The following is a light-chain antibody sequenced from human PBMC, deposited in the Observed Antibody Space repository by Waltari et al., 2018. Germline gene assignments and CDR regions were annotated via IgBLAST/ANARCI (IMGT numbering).Light chain of an antibody. CDR3: SSYIGSSTLEL. CDR1: SSDVGDYNY. V-gene: IGLV2-14*03. Sequence: QSALTQPASVSGSPGQSITISCTGTSSDVGDYNYVPWYQHHPGKAPKLMIYDVSNRPSGVSNRFSGSKSGNTASLPISGIQAEDEADYYCSSYIGSSTLELFGGGTSLTVL. CDR2: DVS. J-gene: IGLJ2*01.